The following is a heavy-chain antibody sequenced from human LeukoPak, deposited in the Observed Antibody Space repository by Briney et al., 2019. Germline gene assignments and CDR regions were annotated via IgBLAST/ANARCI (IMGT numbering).Heavy chain of an antibody. Sequence: SETLSLTCTVSGGSISSYYWSWIRQPPGKGLEWIGYIYYSGSTNYNPSLKSRVTISVDTSKNQFSLKLSSVTAADTAVYYCARDYDVLTAYPPTQLFDPWGQGTLVTVSS. J-gene: IGHJ5*02. V-gene: IGHV4-59*01. D-gene: IGHD3-9*01. CDR1: GGSISSYY. CDR3: ARDYDVLTAYPPTQLFDP. CDR2: IYYSGST.